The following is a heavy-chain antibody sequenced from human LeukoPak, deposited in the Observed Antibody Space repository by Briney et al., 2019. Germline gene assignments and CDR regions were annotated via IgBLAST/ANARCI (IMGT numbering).Heavy chain of an antibody. CDR1: GGSISSYY. J-gene: IGHJ4*02. V-gene: IGHV4-59*08. D-gene: IGHD1-26*01. CDR2: IYYSGST. Sequence: SETLSLTCTVSGGSISSYYWSWIRQPPGKGLEWIGYIYYSGSTNYNPSLKSRVTISVDTSKNQFSLKLSSVTAADTAVYYCARLETGSYPDYWGQGTLVTVSP. CDR3: ARLETGSYPDY.